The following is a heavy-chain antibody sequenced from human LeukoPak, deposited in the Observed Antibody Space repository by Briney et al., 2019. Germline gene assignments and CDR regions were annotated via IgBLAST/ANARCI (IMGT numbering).Heavy chain of an antibody. V-gene: IGHV3-23*01. CDR2: IGGSASGT. D-gene: IGHD2-15*01. Sequence: GGSLRLSCAASGFTFSSYTMSWVRQAPGKGLEWVSTIGGSASGTFYSDSVKGRFTISRDNSKNTLYLQMNSLKAEDTAVYYCAKGGDGSYYSRADCWGQGTLVTVSS. CDR3: AKGGDGSYYSRADC. J-gene: IGHJ4*02. CDR1: GFTFSSYT.